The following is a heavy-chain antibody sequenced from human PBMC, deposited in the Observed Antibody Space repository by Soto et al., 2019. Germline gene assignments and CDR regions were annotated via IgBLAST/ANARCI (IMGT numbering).Heavy chain of an antibody. CDR3: ASSNYYDSSGYSEPFDY. Sequence: QVQLVQSGAEVKKPGASVKVSCKASGYTFTSYGISWVRQAPGQGLEWMGWISAYNGNTNYAQKLQGRVTMTTDTSTSTAYMELRSLRSDDTAVYYCASSNYYDSSGYSEPFDYWGQGTLVTVSS. V-gene: IGHV1-18*04. CDR2: ISAYNGNT. CDR1: GYTFTSYG. J-gene: IGHJ4*02. D-gene: IGHD3-22*01.